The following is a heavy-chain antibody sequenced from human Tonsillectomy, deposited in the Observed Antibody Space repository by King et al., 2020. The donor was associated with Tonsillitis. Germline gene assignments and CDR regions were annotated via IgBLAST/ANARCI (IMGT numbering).Heavy chain of an antibody. J-gene: IGHJ3*02. D-gene: IGHD3-3*01. CDR1: GFSLSTSGMR. Sequence: TLKESGPALVKPTQTLTLTCTFSGFSLSTSGMRVSWIRRPPGKALEWRARIDWDVDKFYSTSLKNRLTSSQDTSENQVVLTMTNMDPVDTATYYCSRHRSQRYYDFWTGYEAFDIWGQGTMVTVSS. CDR3: SRHRSQRYYDFWTGYEAFDI. CDR2: IDWDVDK. V-gene: IGHV2-70*04.